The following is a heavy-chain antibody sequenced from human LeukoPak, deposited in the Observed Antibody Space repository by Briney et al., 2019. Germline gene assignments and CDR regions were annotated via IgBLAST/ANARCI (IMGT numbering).Heavy chain of an antibody. J-gene: IGHJ6*03. CDR2: INAGGGST. CDR3: ARDPYSGSYGPYYYYYMDV. D-gene: IGHD1-26*01. CDR1: GFTFSSYG. V-gene: IGHV3-23*01. Sequence: GGSLRLSCAASGFTFSSYGMSWVRQAPGKGLEWVSGINAGGGSTYYADSVKGRFTISRDNAKNSLYLQMDSLRVEDTAVYYCARDPYSGSYGPYYYYYMDVWGEGTTVTISS.